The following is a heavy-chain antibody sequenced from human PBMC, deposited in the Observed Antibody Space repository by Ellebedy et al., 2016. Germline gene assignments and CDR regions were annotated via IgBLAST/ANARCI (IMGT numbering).Heavy chain of an antibody. CDR2: IWNDGGKE. CDR3: ATEGRSGTYPHWFFDL. D-gene: IGHD3-10*01. Sequence: GESLKISCVASGFAFSRYGMHWVRQSPGKGLEWVSFIWNDGGKESHAASVKGRFTVSRDNFKRKLFLQLTSLRVDDTATYYCATEGRSGTYPHWFFDLWGRGTLVSVSS. V-gene: IGHV3-33*03. CDR1: GFAFSRYG. J-gene: IGHJ2*01.